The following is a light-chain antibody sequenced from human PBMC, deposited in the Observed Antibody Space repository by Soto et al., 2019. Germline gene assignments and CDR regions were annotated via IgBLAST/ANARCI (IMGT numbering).Light chain of an antibody. CDR3: QQLNSYPRT. V-gene: IGKV1-9*01. J-gene: IGKJ1*01. Sequence: DIQLTQSPSFLSASVGDRVTITCRSSQVISSYLAWYQQKPGKAPKLLIYAASTLQSGVPSRLSGSGSGTEFTLTISSLQPEDFATYYCQQLNSYPRTFGQGTKVDIK. CDR2: AAS. CDR1: QVISSY.